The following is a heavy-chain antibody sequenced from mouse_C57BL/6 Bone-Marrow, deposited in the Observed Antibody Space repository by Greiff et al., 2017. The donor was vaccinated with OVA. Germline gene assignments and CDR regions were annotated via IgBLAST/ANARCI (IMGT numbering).Heavy chain of an antibody. V-gene: IGHV14-4*01. J-gene: IGHJ2*01. Sequence: EVKLMESGAELVRPGASVKLSCTASGFNIKDDYMHWVKQRPEQGLEWIGWIDPENGDTEYASKFQGKATITADTSSNTAYLQLSSLTSEDTAVYYCTTGYSDYFDYWGQGTTLTVSS. CDR2: IDPENGDT. CDR1: GFNIKDDY. D-gene: IGHD2-12*01. CDR3: TTGYSDYFDY.